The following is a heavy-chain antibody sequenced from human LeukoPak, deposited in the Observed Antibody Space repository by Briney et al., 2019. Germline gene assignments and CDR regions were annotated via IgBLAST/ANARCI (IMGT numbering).Heavy chain of an antibody. V-gene: IGHV3-74*01. CDR1: GFSFSRYG. CDR2: INTDGSST. D-gene: IGHD6-13*01. CDR3: ARVSSSSWWALDY. J-gene: IGHJ4*02. Sequence: GGSLRLSCAASGFSFSRYGLHWVRQAPGKGLVWVSRINTDGSSTSYADSVKGRFTISRDNAKNTLYLQMNSLRAEDTAVYYCARVSSSSWWALDYWGQGTLVTVSS.